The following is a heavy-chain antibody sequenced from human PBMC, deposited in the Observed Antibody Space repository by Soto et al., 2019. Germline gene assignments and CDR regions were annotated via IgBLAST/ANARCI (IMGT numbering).Heavy chain of an antibody. D-gene: IGHD6-19*01. CDR3: AHRERLSSGWQTFDY. CDR2: IYWDGIE. CDR1: GFSLSTSAVG. V-gene: IGHV2-5*02. Sequence: QITLKESGPTLVKPTQTLTLTCTFSGFSLSTSAVGVCWILQPPGKALEWLALIYWDGIERYSPSLKIRLTITKDTSKNQVVLTMTNMDPVDTATYYCAHRERLSSGWQTFDYWGQGTLVTVSS. J-gene: IGHJ4*02.